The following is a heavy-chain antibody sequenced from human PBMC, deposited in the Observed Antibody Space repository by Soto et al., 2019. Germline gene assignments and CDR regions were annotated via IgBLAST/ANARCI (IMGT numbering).Heavy chain of an antibody. CDR2: ISAHYGNT. J-gene: IGHJ4*02. D-gene: IGHD1-1*01. CDR1: GYGFTTYG. Sequence: QVHLVQSGAEVKKPGASVKVSCKGSGYGFTTYGITWVRQAPGQGLGWMAWISAHYGNTNYAQKLQGRVTVTRDTSTSTAYMELRSLRSDDTAVYYCARGRYGDYWGQGALVTVSS. V-gene: IGHV1-18*01. CDR3: ARGRYGDY.